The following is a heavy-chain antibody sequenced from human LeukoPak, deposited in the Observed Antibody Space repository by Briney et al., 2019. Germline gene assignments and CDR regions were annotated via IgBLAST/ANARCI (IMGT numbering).Heavy chain of an antibody. D-gene: IGHD3-10*01. J-gene: IGHJ4*02. Sequence: ASVKVSCKASGYTFTGYYMHWVRQAPGQGLEWMGWINPNSGGTNYAQKFQGRVTMTRDTSISTAYMELSRLRSDDTAVYYCARDPVAITMVRGVMRYWGQGTLVTVSS. CDR2: INPNSGGT. CDR3: ARDPVAITMVRGVMRY. V-gene: IGHV1-2*02. CDR1: GYTFTGYY.